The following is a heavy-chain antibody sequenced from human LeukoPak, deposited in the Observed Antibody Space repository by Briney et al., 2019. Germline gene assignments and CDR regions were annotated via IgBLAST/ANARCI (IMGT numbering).Heavy chain of an antibody. CDR3: ARGIAAAGRGNWFDP. CDR2: IGTAGDT. Sequence: PGGSLRLSCAASGFTFSSYDMHWVRQATGKGLEWVSAIGTAGDTHYPGSVKGRFTISRENAKNSLYLQMNSLRAGDTAVYYCARGIAAAGRGNWFDPWGQGTLVTASS. J-gene: IGHJ5*02. V-gene: IGHV3-13*01. CDR1: GFTFSSYD. D-gene: IGHD6-13*01.